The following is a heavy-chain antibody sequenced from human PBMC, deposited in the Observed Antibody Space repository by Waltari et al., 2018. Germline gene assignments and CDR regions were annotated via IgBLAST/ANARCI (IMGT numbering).Heavy chain of an antibody. V-gene: IGHV5-51*01. CDR3: ATPRSIVGATSGAFDF. CDR2: IYPGDSAN. D-gene: IGHD1-26*01. CDR1: GYSFTSYC. Sequence: EVHMVQSGAEGKQPGESLKISCKGSGYSFTSYCLGCVRQMPGKCLELMVIIYPGDSANRYRPSFQGQVTISADKSISTAYLQSSSLKASDTAIDYCATPRSIVGATSGAFDFWGQGTMVPVSS. J-gene: IGHJ3*01.